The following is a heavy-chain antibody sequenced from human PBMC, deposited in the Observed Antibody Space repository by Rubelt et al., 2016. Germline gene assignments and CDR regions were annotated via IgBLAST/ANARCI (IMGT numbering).Heavy chain of an antibody. J-gene: IGHJ4*02. CDR2: ISAYNGNT. V-gene: IGHV1-18*01. D-gene: IGHD3-10*01. CDR3: ARWFGARGIDY. Sequence: VRQAPGQGLEWMGWISAYNGNTNYAQKLQGRVTMTTDTSTSTAYMELSSLRSEDTAVYYCARWFGARGIDYWGQGTLVTVSS.